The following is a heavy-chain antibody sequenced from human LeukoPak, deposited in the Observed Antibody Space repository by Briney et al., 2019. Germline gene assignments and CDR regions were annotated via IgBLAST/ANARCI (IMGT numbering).Heavy chain of an antibody. CDR2: IIPILGTA. D-gene: IGHD6-13*01. Sequence: GASVKVSCKASGGTFSSYAISWVRQAPGQGLEWMGGIIPILGTANYAQKFQGRVTITADESTSTAYMELSSLRSEDTAVYYCASTIPLAAAGTFDYWGQGTLVTVSS. CDR3: ASTIPLAAAGTFDY. V-gene: IGHV1-69*13. J-gene: IGHJ4*02. CDR1: GGTFSSYA.